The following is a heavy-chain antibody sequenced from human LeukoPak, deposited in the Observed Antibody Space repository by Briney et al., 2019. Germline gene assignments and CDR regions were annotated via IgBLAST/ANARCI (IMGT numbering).Heavy chain of an antibody. CDR1: GFIFSSHA. Sequence: GRSLRLSCAASGFIFSSHAMHWVRQAPGKGLEWVAVISFDGIDKYYADPVKGRFTISRDNSKNTLYLQMNSLRIEDTAVYYCAKDRRRRYNYYGMDVWGQGTTVTVSS. CDR3: AKDRRRRYNYYGMDV. CDR2: ISFDGIDK. D-gene: IGHD2-2*02. V-gene: IGHV3-30-3*01. J-gene: IGHJ6*02.